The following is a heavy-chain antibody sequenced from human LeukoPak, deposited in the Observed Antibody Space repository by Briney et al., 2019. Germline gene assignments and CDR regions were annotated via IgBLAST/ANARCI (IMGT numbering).Heavy chain of an antibody. Sequence: GGSLRLSCAVSGFTFSSYSMNWVRQAPGKGLEWVSSISSSSSYIYYADSVKGRFTISRDKAKNSLYLQMNSLRAEDTAVYYCARGLSVLRFLQWLFGAFDIWGQGTMVTVSS. CDR2: ISSSSSYI. D-gene: IGHD3-3*01. J-gene: IGHJ3*02. V-gene: IGHV3-21*01. CDR3: ARGLSVLRFLQWLFGAFDI. CDR1: GFTFSSYS.